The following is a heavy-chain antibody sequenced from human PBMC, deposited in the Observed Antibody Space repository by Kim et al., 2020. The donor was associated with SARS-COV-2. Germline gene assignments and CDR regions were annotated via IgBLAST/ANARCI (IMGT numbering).Heavy chain of an antibody. J-gene: IGHJ4*02. Sequence: GGSLRLSCAASGFTFSSYEMNWVRQAPGKGLEWVSYISSSGSTIYYADSVKGRFTISRDNAKNSLYLQMNSLRAEDTAVYYCASFGIAAAGPGDYWGQGTLVTVSS. CDR1: GFTFSSYE. CDR2: ISSSGSTI. CDR3: ASFGIAAAGPGDY. V-gene: IGHV3-48*03. D-gene: IGHD6-13*01.